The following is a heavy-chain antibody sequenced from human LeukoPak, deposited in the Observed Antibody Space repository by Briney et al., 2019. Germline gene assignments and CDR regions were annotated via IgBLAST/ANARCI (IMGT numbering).Heavy chain of an antibody. CDR3: ARELPPVVNFYFDS. CDR2: IWYDGSDK. J-gene: IGHJ4*02. CDR1: GFTFSSYG. V-gene: IGHV3-33*01. Sequence: PGGSLRLSCEASGFTFSSYGMHWVRQAPGKGLEWVAVIWYDGSDKYYADSVKGRFSISRDNPKNTLYLQMNSLRAEDTAVYYCARELPPVVNFYFDSWGRGTLVTVSS. D-gene: IGHD3-22*01.